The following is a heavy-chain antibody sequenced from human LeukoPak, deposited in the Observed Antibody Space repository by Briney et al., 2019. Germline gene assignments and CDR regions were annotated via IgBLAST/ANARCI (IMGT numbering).Heavy chain of an antibody. CDR3: ARSSIIAAAGPYYFDY. V-gene: IGHV1-69*06. CDR2: IIPIFGTT. CDR1: GGTFSSYA. Sequence: SVKVSCKASGGTFSSYAISWVRRAPGQGLEWMGGIIPIFGTTNYAQKFQGRVTITADKSTSTAYMELSSLRSEDTAVYYCARSSIIAAAGPYYFDYWGQGTLVTVSS. D-gene: IGHD6-13*01. J-gene: IGHJ4*02.